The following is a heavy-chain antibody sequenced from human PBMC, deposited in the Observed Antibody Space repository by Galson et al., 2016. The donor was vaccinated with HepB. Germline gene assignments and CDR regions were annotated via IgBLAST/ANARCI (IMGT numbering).Heavy chain of an antibody. V-gene: IGHV3-23*01. CDR1: GFTFSRYG. CDR2: ISRSGDST. Sequence: SLRLSCAGSGFTFSRYGMTWVRQAPGKGLEDVSSISRSGDSTDYADSVKGRFTISRDNSKNTLSLQMNSLTADDPAIYYCVQGSTAPAVWGKGTTVTVSS. D-gene: IGHD1-26*01. CDR3: VQGSTAPAV. J-gene: IGHJ6*04.